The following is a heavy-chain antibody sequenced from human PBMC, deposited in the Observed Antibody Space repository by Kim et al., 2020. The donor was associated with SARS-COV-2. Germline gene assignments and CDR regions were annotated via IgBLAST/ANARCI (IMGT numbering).Heavy chain of an antibody. D-gene: IGHD3-10*01. V-gene: IGHV3-21*01. CDR3: ARRSGSGSYYNLGVFDP. CDR2: ISSSSSYI. CDR1: GFTFSSYS. J-gene: IGHJ5*02. Sequence: GGSLRLSCAASGFTFSSYSMNWVRQAPGKGLEWVSSISSSSSYIYYADSVKGRFTISRDNAKNSLYLQMNSLRAEDTAVYYCARRSGSGSYYNLGVFDPWGQGTLVTVSS.